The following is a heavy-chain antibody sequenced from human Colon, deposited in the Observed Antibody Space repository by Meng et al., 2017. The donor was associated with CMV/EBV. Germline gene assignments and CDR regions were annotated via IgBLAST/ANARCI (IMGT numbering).Heavy chain of an antibody. V-gene: IGHV1-2*02. CDR1: GYSFTGYY. CDR3: ASHSSYVWGSHH. Sequence: QVQLVPSGAEVKEPWASVTVSCKASGYSFTGYYMHWVRQAPGQGLEWMGWMDPTTGRTDYAQKFQGTVTMTRDTSISTAYLELSRLTSDDTAVYYCASHSSYVWGSHHWGQGTLVTVSS. D-gene: IGHD3-16*01. CDR2: MDPTTGRT. J-gene: IGHJ1*01.